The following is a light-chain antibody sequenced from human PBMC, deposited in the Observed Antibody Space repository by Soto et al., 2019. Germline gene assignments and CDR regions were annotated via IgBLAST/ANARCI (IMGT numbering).Light chain of an antibody. Sequence: QSALTQFASVPGSPGQSLTISCTGTSIDVGAYNYVSWYQQHPDKAPKLLIYEVGNRPSGVSFRFSGSKSGNTASLTISGLQAEDEADYYCSSYTARGTRVFGTGTKLTVL. CDR2: EVG. J-gene: IGLJ1*01. CDR3: SSYTARGTRV. V-gene: IGLV2-14*01. CDR1: SIDVGAYNY.